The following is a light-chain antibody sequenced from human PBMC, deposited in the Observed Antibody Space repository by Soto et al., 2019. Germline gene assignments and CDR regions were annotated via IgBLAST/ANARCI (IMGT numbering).Light chain of an antibody. CDR2: GAS. CDR1: KSVSSN. J-gene: IGKJ4*01. V-gene: IGKV3-15*01. CDR3: QQYNNWPPPLT. Sequence: EIVMTQSPATLSVSPGERATLSCRASKSVSSNLAWYQQKPGQAPRLLIYGASTGATGIPARFSGSGSGTEFTLTISSLQSEDFAVYYCQQYNNWPPPLTFGGGTKVEIK.